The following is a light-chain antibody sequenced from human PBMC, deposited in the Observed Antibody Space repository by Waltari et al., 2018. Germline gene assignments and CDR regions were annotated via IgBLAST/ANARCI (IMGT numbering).Light chain of an antibody. J-gene: IGKJ1*01. V-gene: IGKV3-15*01. CDR2: GAS. CDR1: QSISSN. Sequence: EIVMTQSPATLSVSPGERATLPCRASQSISSNLARYQQKPGQAPRLLFYGASTRATGIPARFSGSGSGTEFTLTINSMQSEDFAVYYCQQYNNWPLLFGQGTKVEIK. CDR3: QQYNNWPLL.